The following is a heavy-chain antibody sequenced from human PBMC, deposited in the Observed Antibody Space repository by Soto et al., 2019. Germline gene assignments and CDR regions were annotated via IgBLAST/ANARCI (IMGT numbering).Heavy chain of an antibody. CDR1: GGSINSYGSGGHY. J-gene: IGHJ4*02. CDR2: IYYSGGT. CDR3: ARDDGALAVHH. D-gene: IGHD6-19*01. V-gene: IGHV4-31*03. Sequence: PSETLSLTCSVSGGSINSYGSGGHYWSWIRQHPGKGLEWIGYIYYSGGTYYNPSLRSRVIISADPSKNHFSLKLSSVSAADTAVYYCARDDGALAVHHRGQGTLVTVSS.